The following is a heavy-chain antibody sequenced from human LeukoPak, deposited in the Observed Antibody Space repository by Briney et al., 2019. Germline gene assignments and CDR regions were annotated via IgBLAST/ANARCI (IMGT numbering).Heavy chain of an antibody. CDR2: ISGDSTYI. J-gene: IGHJ4*02. CDR3: ARVSGRLERQSDLDY. CDR1: GFTFASYS. Sequence: GGSLRLSCAASGFTFASYSMNWIRQAPGKGLEWVSSISGDSTYIYNAGSVKGRFTISRDNAQASLYLQMISLRADDTAVYYCARVSGRLERQSDLDYWGQGTLVIVSS. V-gene: IGHV3-21*01. D-gene: IGHD1-1*01.